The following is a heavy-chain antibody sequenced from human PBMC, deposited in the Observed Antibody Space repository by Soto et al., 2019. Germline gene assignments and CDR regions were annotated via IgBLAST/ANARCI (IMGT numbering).Heavy chain of an antibody. CDR1: GGSISSYY. CDR3: ARDMAVSWFDP. CDR2: IYYSGST. D-gene: IGHD3-10*01. Sequence: SETLSLTCTVSGGSISSYYWSWIRQPPGKGLEWIGYIYYSGSTNYNPSLKSRVTISVDTSKNQFSLKLSSVTAADTAVYYCARDMAVSWFDPWGQGTLVTVSS. J-gene: IGHJ5*02. V-gene: IGHV4-59*01.